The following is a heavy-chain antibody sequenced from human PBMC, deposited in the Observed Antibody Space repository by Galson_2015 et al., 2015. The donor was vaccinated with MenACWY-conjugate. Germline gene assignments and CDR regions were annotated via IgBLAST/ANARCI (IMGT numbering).Heavy chain of an antibody. CDR2: ISDSGAAT. Sequence: SLRLSCAVSGFTFRQYAMSWVRQAPGTGLEWVAIISDSGAATHYIDSVKGRFTISRDNSKNTQYLQMSRLRAEDTALYYCAKDVYMDFWGKGTTVSVSS. CDR1: GFTFRQYA. V-gene: IGHV3-23*01. J-gene: IGHJ6*03. CDR3: AKDVYMDF.